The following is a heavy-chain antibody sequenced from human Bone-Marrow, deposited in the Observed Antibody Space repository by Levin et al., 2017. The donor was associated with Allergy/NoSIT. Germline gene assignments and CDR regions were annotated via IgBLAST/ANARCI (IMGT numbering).Heavy chain of an antibody. Sequence: GESLKISCAVSGFTVSSNYMNWVRQAPGKGLEWVSVIYSGGGSYYADSVKGRFTISRDNSKNTVSLEMNSLRAEDTAVYYCAREGPGYSNSLDYWGQGTLVTVSS. V-gene: IGHV3-53*01. CDR1: GFTVSSNY. D-gene: IGHD6-13*01. J-gene: IGHJ4*02. CDR2: IYSGGGS. CDR3: AREGPGYSNSLDY.